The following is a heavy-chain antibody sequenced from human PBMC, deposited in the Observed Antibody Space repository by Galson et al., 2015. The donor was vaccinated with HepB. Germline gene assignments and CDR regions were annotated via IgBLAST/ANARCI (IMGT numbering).Heavy chain of an antibody. CDR1: GFTVSSSY. V-gene: IGHV3-53*01. D-gene: IGHD4-23*01. Sequence: SLRLSCAASGFTVSSSYMSWVRQAPGKGLEWVSVIYSGGSTYYADSVQGRFTISRHISENTLDLQMNSLRAEDTAVYYCARLRWPLDHSLDYWGQGTLVTVS. J-gene: IGHJ4*02. CDR3: ARLRWPLDHSLDY. CDR2: IYSGGST.